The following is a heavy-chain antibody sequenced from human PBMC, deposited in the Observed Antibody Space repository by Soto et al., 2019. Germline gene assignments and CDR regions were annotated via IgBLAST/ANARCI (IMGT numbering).Heavy chain of an antibody. CDR2: IIPIFGTA. CDR1: GGTFSSYA. J-gene: IGHJ4*02. CDR3: ARDKGAARPLDY. D-gene: IGHD6-6*01. V-gene: IGHV1-69*06. Sequence: QVQLVQSGAEVKKPGSSVKVSCKASGGTFSSYAISWVRQAPGQGLEWMGGIIPIFGTANYAQKLQGRVTMTTDTSTSTAYMELRSLRSDDTAVYYCARDKGAARPLDYWGQGTLVTVSS.